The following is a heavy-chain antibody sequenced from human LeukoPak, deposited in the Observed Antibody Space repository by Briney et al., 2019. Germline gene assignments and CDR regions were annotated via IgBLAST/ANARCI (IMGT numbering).Heavy chain of an antibody. V-gene: IGHV3-48*04. CDR1: GFTFSSYS. CDR2: ITSSSTTI. J-gene: IGHJ6*03. D-gene: IGHD3-10*01. Sequence: GGSLRLSCAASGFTFSSYSRNWVRQAPGKGLEGFSYITSSSTTIYYADSVKGRFTISRDNAKNSLYLQMYSLRAEDTAVYYCARDGYGSGMVSYYYYYMDVWGKGTTVTVSS. CDR3: ARDGYGSGMVSYYYYYMDV.